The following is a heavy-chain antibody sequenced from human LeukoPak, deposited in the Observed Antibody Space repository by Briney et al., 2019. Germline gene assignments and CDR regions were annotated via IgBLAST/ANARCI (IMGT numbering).Heavy chain of an antibody. CDR1: DGSFTSIY. CDR2: ITHSGSA. Sequence: SETLSLTCAVHDGSFTSIYWSWIRQPPGRGLEWIGEITHSGSANYNPSLKSRVTISLDTSKNQFSLKLNSVTAADAAVYYCARYTMAAAPRFDNWGQGTLVAVSS. CDR3: ARYTMAAAPRFDN. J-gene: IGHJ4*02. D-gene: IGHD3-10*01. V-gene: IGHV4-34*01.